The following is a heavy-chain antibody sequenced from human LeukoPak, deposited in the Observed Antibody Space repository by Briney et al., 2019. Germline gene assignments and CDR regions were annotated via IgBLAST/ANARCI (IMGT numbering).Heavy chain of an antibody. CDR2: INHSGST. J-gene: IGHJ4*02. D-gene: IGHD4-17*01. CDR3: ARDRRGYGDYVSY. Sequence: SETLSLTCAVYGGSFSGYYWSWIRQPPGKGLEWIGEINHSGSTNYNPSLKSRVTISVDTSKSQFSLKLSSVTAADTAVYYCARDRRGYGDYVSYWGQGTLVTVSS. V-gene: IGHV4-34*01. CDR1: GGSFSGYY.